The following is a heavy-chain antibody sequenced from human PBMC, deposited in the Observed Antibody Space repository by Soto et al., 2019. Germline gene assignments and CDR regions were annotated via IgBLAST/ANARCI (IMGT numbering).Heavy chain of an antibody. D-gene: IGHD3-10*01. CDR1: CGSISSGGYY. V-gene: IGHV4-31*03. CDR2: IYYSGST. CDR3: ARAPMVRGARDWFDP. J-gene: IGHJ5*02. Sequence: PSETLSLTCTVSCGSISSGGYYWSCLRQHPGKGLERIGYIYYSGSTYYNPSLQSRVTISVDTSKNQFSLKLSSVTAADTAVYYCARAPMVRGARDWFDPWGQGTLVTVSS.